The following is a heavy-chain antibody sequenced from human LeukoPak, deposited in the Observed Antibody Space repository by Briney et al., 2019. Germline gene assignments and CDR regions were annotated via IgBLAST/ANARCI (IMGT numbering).Heavy chain of an antibody. J-gene: IGHJ4*01. CDR3: TTNSICSGWYYFDC. CDR2: IYHSGST. V-gene: IGHV4-59*01. D-gene: IGHD6-19*01. Sequence: SQTLSLTCIVSGGSISSYYWSWIRQPPGKGLEWIGYIYHSGSTIYNPSLKSRVTISVDTSKNQFSLKLRSVSAADTAVYYCTTNSICSGWYYFDCWGRGTLVTVSS. CDR1: GGSISSYY.